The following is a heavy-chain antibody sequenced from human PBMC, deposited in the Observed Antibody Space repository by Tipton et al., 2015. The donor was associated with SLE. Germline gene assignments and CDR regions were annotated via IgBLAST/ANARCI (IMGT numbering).Heavy chain of an antibody. CDR1: GYSVSSGYY. CDR2: IYHSGST. J-gene: IGHJ4*02. V-gene: IGHV4-38-2*01. Sequence: TLSLTCAVSGYSVSSGYYWGWIRQPPGKGLEWIGSIYHSGSTYYNPSLKSRVTISVDTSKNQFSLKLSSVTAADTAVYYCARGGMGIAVAGEFDSWGQGTLVTVSS. CDR3: ARGGMGIAVAGEFDS. D-gene: IGHD6-19*01.